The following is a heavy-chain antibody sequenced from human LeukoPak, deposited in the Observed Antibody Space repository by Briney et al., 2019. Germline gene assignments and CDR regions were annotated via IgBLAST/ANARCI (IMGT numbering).Heavy chain of an antibody. Sequence: GGSLRLSCAASGFTFSSYAMSWVRQAPGKGLEGVSGISGSGDNTYYADSVKGRFTISRDNSKNTLSLQMNSLRAEDTAVYYCAKVASAGGFFDYWGQGTLVTVSS. CDR1: GFTFSSYA. D-gene: IGHD6-13*01. CDR3: AKVASAGGFFDY. J-gene: IGHJ4*02. CDR2: ISGSGDNT. V-gene: IGHV3-23*01.